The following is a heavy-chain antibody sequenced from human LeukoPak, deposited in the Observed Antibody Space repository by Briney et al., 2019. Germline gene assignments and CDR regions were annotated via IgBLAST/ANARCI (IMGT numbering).Heavy chain of an antibody. CDR1: GFTFSDHY. V-gene: IGHV3-72*01. CDR3: ARDLRGWGAAFDV. Sequence: PGGSLRLSCAASGFTFSDHYMDWVRQAPGKGLEWLGRIRTKTSDYTAECAAAVKGRFTISRDDSKNSLYLQINSLDTEDTAVYYCARDLRGWGAAFDVWGQGTKVTVSS. J-gene: IGHJ3*01. D-gene: IGHD6-19*01. CDR2: IRTKTSDYTA.